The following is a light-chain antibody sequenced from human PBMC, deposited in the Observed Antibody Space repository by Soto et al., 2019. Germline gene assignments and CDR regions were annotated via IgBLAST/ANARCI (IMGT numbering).Light chain of an antibody. CDR1: QDISIY. CDR2: AAS. V-gene: IGKV1-9*01. Sequence: DIQLTQSPSFLSASVGDRVTITCRASQDISIYVAWFQQKPGKAPKLLIYAASTLQSGVPSRFSGSGSGTEFTLTISSLQPEDFATYYCQQLHSFPLTFGGGTKV. CDR3: QQLHSFPLT. J-gene: IGKJ4*01.